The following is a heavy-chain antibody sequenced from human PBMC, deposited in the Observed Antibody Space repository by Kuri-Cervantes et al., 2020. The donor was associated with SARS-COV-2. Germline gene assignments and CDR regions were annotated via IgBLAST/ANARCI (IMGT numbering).Heavy chain of an antibody. J-gene: IGHJ6*03. CDR1: GGSFSGYY. V-gene: IGHV4-34*01. D-gene: IGHD3-16*01. CDR2: INHSGST. CDR3: ARDQGGYYMDV. Sequence: SETLSLTCAVYGGSFSGYYWSWIRQPPGKGLEWIGEINHSGSTNYNPSLKSRVTISVDTSKNQFSLKLSSVTAADTDVYYCARDQGGYYMDVWGKGTTVTVSS.